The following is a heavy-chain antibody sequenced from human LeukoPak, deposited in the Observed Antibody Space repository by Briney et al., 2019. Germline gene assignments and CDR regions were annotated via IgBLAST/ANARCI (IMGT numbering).Heavy chain of an antibody. D-gene: IGHD3-3*01. V-gene: IGHV4-4*07. CDR2: IYTSGST. CDR3: ARGGTIFGVVIIQNWFDP. Sequence: SETLSLTCTVTGGSISSYYWSWIRQPAGKGLEWIGRIYTSGSTNYNPSLKGRVTMSVDASKNQFSLKLSSVTAADTAVYYCARGGTIFGVVIIQNWFDPWGQGTLVTVSS. J-gene: IGHJ5*02. CDR1: GGSISSYY.